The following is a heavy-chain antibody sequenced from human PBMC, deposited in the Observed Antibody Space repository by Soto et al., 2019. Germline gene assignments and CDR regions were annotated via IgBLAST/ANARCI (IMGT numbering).Heavy chain of an antibody. CDR3: ARDLHPVVQLGIRNKFSYNAMDV. CDR2: ISYDGGYE. CDR1: GFTFNKYG. Sequence: QVKLVESGGGVVQPGRSLRLSCVASGFTFNKYGMNWVRQAPGKGLEWVGMISYDGGYEYYADSAKGRFTITRDNAKNTTNLQVTSLRGEDTAVYYSARDLHPVVQLGIRNKFSYNAMDVWGQGTTVTVSS. D-gene: IGHD1-1*01. J-gene: IGHJ6*02. V-gene: IGHV3-30-3*01.